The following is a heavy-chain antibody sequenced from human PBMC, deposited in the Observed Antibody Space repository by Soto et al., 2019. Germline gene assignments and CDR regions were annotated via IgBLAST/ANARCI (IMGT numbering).Heavy chain of an antibody. CDR2: MSHDGRNK. Sequence: QVQLVESGGGVVQPGTSLRLSCAASGFTFSSYAIHWVRQAPGEGLEWVAVMSHDGRNKYYAESVKGRFTISRDNSKNTLYLQMNSLRPEGTAVYFCARDGRERQWLDFFDYWGQGTLVPVSS. D-gene: IGHD6-19*01. CDR3: ARDGRERQWLDFFDY. J-gene: IGHJ4*02. CDR1: GFTFSSYA. V-gene: IGHV3-30*04.